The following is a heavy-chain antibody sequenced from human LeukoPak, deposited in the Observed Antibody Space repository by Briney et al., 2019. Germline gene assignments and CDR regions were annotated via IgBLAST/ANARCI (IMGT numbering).Heavy chain of an antibody. CDR3: AKDGAGSWFGEAT. CDR1: GFTFSSFG. Sequence: GGSLRLSCAVSGFTFSSFGMQWVRQAPGKGLEWVALISYDGSNKHYADSVKGRFTISRGNSKNTLYLQMNGLRPEDTAVYYCAKDGAGSWFGEATWGQGTLVTVSS. V-gene: IGHV3-30*18. J-gene: IGHJ5*02. D-gene: IGHD6-13*01. CDR2: ISYDGSNK.